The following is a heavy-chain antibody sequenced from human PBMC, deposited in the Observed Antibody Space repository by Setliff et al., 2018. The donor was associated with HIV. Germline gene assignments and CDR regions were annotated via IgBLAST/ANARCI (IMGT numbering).Heavy chain of an antibody. V-gene: IGHV4-61*02. CDR3: ASLFHDTSAPWLNYFAH. Sequence: SETLSLTCTVSGGSISSGSYYWSWIRQPAGKGLEWIGLIYTSGRTNYNPSLKSRVKISVDTSKNQFSLDLSSVTAADTAVYYCASLFHDTSAPWLNYFAHWGQGTLVTVSS. CDR1: GGSISSGSYY. J-gene: IGHJ4*02. CDR2: IYTSGRT. D-gene: IGHD3-22*01.